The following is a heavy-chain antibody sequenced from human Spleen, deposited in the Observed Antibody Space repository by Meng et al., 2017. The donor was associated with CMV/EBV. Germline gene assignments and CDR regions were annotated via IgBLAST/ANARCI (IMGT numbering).Heavy chain of an antibody. V-gene: IGHV1-18*01. Sequence: ASVKVSCKTSGYTFNSYGITWVRQATGQGLEWMAWISAYNGNTNYAQKLQGRLTVTTDTSTSTAYMELRSLRSDDTAVYYCAREVMATGGTSSVDYWGQGTLVTVSS. D-gene: IGHD5-24*01. CDR1: GYTFNSYG. CDR3: AREVMATGGTSSVDY. CDR2: ISAYNGNT. J-gene: IGHJ4*02.